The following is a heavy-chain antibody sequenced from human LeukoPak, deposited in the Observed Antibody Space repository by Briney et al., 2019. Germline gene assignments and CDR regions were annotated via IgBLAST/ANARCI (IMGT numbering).Heavy chain of an antibody. Sequence: SETLSLTCSVSGGSTSSSSYYWGWIRQPPRKMLAGSMSIYYSASTYYNPSLKPRVTISVDTSKNQFYLKVSSVTAADTAVYYCAREGIAAWFDPWGQGTLVTVSS. CDR3: AREGIAAWFDP. CDR2: IYYSAST. CDR1: GGSTSSSSYY. J-gene: IGHJ5*02. D-gene: IGHD6-25*01. V-gene: IGHV4-39*07.